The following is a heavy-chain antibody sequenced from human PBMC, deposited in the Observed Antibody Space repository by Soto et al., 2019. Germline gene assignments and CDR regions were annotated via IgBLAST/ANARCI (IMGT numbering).Heavy chain of an antibody. CDR3: EGVLTVTTGGWFEP. J-gene: IGHJ5*02. CDR1: GGSISSGGYY. Sequence: QVQLQESGPGLVKPSQTLSLTCTVSGGSISSGGYYWSWIRQHPGKGLEWIGYIYYSGSNYYNPYLKGRVTISVDTSKNQFSLKLSYVDAADTAVYYCEGVLTVTTGGWFEPWGQGTLVTVSS. V-gene: IGHV4-31*03. D-gene: IGHD4-17*01. CDR2: IYYSGSN.